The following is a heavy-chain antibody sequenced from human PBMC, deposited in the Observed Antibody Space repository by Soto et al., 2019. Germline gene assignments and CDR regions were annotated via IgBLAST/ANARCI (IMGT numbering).Heavy chain of an antibody. CDR3: ARVSLEWLLADY. J-gene: IGHJ4*02. CDR2: IGTAGNT. CDR1: EFTFSSYD. D-gene: IGHD3-3*01. V-gene: IGHV3-13*04. Sequence: PGGSLRLSCSASEFTFSSYDMHWVRQGPGKGLEWVSAIGTAGNTNYAQKLQGRVTMTTDTSTSTAYMELRSLRSDDTAVYYCARVSLEWLLADYWGQGTLVTVSS.